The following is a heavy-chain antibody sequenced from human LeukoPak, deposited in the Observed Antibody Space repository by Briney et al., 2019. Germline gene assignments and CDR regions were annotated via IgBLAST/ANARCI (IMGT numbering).Heavy chain of an antibody. J-gene: IGHJ4*02. V-gene: IGHV3-7*01. D-gene: IGHD5-12*01. Sequence: QTGGSLRLSCAASRFAFSTYWMSWARQAPGKGLEWVANINQDGSEKYYLDSVEGRFTISRDNAKNSLYLQMNSLRAEDTAVYYCASLVATMTWGQGTLVTVSS. CDR1: RFAFSTYW. CDR2: INQDGSEK. CDR3: ASLVATMT.